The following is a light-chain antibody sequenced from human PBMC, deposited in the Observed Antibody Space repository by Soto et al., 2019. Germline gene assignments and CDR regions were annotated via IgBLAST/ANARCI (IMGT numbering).Light chain of an antibody. CDR3: QQSYSTPDT. CDR2: AAS. V-gene: IGKV1-39*01. Sequence: DIQMTQSPSSLSASVGDRVTITCRASQSISSYLNWYQQKPGKAPKLLIYAASSLQSGVPSGFSGSGSGTDFTLTISSLQPEDSATYYCQQSYSTPDTFGGGTKVDIK. J-gene: IGKJ4*01. CDR1: QSISSY.